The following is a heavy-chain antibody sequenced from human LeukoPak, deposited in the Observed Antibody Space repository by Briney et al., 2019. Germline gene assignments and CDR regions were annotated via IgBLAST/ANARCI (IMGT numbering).Heavy chain of an antibody. V-gene: IGHV4-59*01. CDR1: GGSISSYY. Sequence: SETLSLTCTVSGGSISSYYWSWIRQPPGKGLEWIGNIYYSGSTNYNPSLKSRVTISVDTSKNQFSLKLSSVTAADTAVYYCARVLTLYGGGWFPFDYWGQGTLVTVSS. J-gene: IGHJ4*02. CDR3: ARVLTLYGGGWFPFDY. D-gene: IGHD6-19*01. CDR2: IYYSGST.